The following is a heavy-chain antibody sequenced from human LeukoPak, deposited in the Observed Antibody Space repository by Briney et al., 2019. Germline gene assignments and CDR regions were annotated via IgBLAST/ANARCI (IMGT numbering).Heavy chain of an antibody. J-gene: IGHJ4*02. Sequence: SETLSLTCTVSGGSMSSSTSYWGWIRQPPGKRLEWIGSIFYSGSSYYNPSLKSRVTILVDLPKNQFSLKLSSVTAADTAVYYCARNSGYSSGWYEDSYFDYWGQGTLVTVSS. CDR1: GGSMSSSTSY. CDR2: IFYSGSS. CDR3: ARNSGYSSGWYEDSYFDY. V-gene: IGHV4-39*01. D-gene: IGHD6-19*01.